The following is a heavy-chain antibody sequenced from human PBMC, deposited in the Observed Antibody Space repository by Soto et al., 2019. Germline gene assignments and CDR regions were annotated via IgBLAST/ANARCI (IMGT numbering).Heavy chain of an antibody. V-gene: IGHV1-18*04. Sequence: QVQLVQSGAEVKKPGASVKVSCKASGYTFTSYGISWVRQAPGQGLEWMGWISAYNGNTNYAQKLQGRVTMTTDTSTSTAYRELRSLGSDDTAVYYCAREGGVYCSGGSCYHDYWGQGTLVTVSS. D-gene: IGHD2-15*01. CDR3: AREGGVYCSGGSCYHDY. CDR1: GYTFTSYG. CDR2: ISAYNGNT. J-gene: IGHJ4*02.